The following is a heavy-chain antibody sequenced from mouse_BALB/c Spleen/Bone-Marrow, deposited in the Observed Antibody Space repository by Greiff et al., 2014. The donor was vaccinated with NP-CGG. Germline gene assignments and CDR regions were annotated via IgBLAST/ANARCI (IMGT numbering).Heavy chain of an antibody. Sequence: VQLVESGGGLVQPGGSRKLSCAASGFTFSSFGMHWVRQAPEKGLEWVAYISSGSSTIYYADTLKGRFTISRDNPKNTLFLQMTSLRSEDTAMYYCARSRLRGYYFDYWGQGTTLTVSS. CDR3: ARSRLRGYYFDY. D-gene: IGHD3-2*02. J-gene: IGHJ2*01. CDR2: ISSGSSTI. V-gene: IGHV5-17*02. CDR1: GFTFSSFG.